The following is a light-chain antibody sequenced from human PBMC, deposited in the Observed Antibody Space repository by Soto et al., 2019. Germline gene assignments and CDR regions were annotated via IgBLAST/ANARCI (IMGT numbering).Light chain of an antibody. CDR2: GAS. Sequence: EIVMTQSPATLSVSPGERATLSCRASQSVSSNLAWYQQKPGQAPRLLIYGASTRATAIPARFSGSGSGTEFTLTISSMQYEDFAVYYCQQYNNWSSYTFGQGTKLEIK. J-gene: IGKJ2*01. CDR1: QSVSSN. CDR3: QQYNNWSSYT. V-gene: IGKV3-15*01.